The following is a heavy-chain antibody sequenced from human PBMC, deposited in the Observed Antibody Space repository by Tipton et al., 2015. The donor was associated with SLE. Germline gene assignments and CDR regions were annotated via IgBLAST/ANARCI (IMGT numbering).Heavy chain of an antibody. J-gene: IGHJ4*02. V-gene: IGHV4-39*07. CDR3: AREGSDWLFGY. CDR1: GGSISSSTYY. D-gene: IGHD3-9*01. CDR2: IFYSGSFSGGST. Sequence: LRLSCTVSGGSISSSTYYWGWIRQPPGKGLEWIGSIFYSGSFSGGSTYYNPSLKSRVTISLDTSKNQFSLKLSSVTAADTAVYYCAREGSDWLFGYWGQGTLVTVSS.